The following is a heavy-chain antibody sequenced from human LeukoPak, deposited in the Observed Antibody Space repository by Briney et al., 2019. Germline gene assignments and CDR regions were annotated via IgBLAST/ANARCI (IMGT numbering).Heavy chain of an antibody. D-gene: IGHD6-13*01. CDR1: GFTFSDYY. V-gene: IGHV3-11*01. CDR2: ISSSGSTI. Sequence: GGSLRLSCAASGFTFSDYYMSWIRQAPGKGLEWVSYISSSGSTIYYADSVKGRFTISRDNSKNTLYLQMNSLRAEDTAVYYCEIRRRGIAAAGTALDYWGQGTLVTVSS. CDR3: EIRRRGIAAAGTALDY. J-gene: IGHJ4*02.